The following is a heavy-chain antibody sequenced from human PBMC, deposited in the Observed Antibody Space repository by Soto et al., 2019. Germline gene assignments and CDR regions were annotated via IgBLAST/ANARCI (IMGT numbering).Heavy chain of an antibody. D-gene: IGHD3-3*01. J-gene: IGHJ4*02. CDR1: GGSISSGGYY. CDR3: ARATTIFGVVKDFDY. Sequence: QVQLQESGPGLVKPSQTLSLTCTVSGGSISSGGYYWSWIRQHPGKGLEWIGYIYYSGSTYYNPSLKSRVTISVDTSKNQFSLKRSSVTAADTAVYYCARATTIFGVVKDFDYWGQGTLVTVSS. V-gene: IGHV4-31*03. CDR2: IYYSGST.